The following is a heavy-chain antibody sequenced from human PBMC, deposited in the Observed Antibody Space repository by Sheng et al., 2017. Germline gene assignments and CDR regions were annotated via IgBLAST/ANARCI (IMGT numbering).Heavy chain of an antibody. Sequence: QVQLVQSGAEVKKPGSSVKVSCKASGGTFSSYAISWVRQAPGQGLEWMGGIIPILGIANYAQKFQGRVTITADKSTSTAYMELSSLRSEDTAVYYCARDSLYGMITFGGVIAHFDYWGQGTLVTVSS. V-gene: IGHV1-69*04. CDR2: IIPILGIA. CDR3: ARDSLYGMITFGGVIAHFDY. D-gene: IGHD3-16*02. J-gene: IGHJ4*02. CDR1: GGTFSSYA.